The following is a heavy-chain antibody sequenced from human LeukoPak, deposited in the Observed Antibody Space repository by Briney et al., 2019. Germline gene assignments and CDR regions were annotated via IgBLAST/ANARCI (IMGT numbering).Heavy chain of an antibody. CDR2: INPNSGGT. D-gene: IGHD6-13*01. Sequence: ASVKVSCKASGYTFTGYYMHWVRQAPGQGLEWMGWINPNSGGTNYAQKFQGRVTMTRDTSISTAYMELSRLRSDDTAVYYCARDSYSSSWYDFDYWGQGTLVAVSS. CDR3: ARDSYSSSWYDFDY. V-gene: IGHV1-2*02. CDR1: GYTFTGYY. J-gene: IGHJ4*02.